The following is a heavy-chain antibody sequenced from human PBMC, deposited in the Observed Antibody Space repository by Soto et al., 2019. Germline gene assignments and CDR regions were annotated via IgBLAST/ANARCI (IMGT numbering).Heavy chain of an antibody. CDR2: ISGGGDTT. CDR3: AKGRGGSGSLTPRVDF. J-gene: IGHJ4*02. CDR1: GFTFNNYA. Sequence: PGGSLRLSFAASGFTFNNYAMTWVRPAPGKGLEWVSAISGGGDTTSYADSVKGRFTVSRDGSKNTLYLQMSSLRAEDTALYYCAKGRGGSGSLTPRVDFWGQGTLVTVSS. D-gene: IGHD3-10*01. V-gene: IGHV3-23*01.